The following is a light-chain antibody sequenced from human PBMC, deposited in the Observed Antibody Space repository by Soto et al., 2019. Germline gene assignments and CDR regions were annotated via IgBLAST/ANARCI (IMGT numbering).Light chain of an antibody. Sequence: QLVLTQPPSVSGAPGQRVTISCTGSSSNIGAGYDVHWYQQLPGTAPKLLIYGNSNRPSGVPDRFSGSKSGTSASLAITGLQAEDEADYYCQSYDSSLSGSKFGGGTQLTVL. CDR2: GNS. V-gene: IGLV1-40*01. J-gene: IGLJ2*01. CDR1: SSNIGAGYD. CDR3: QSYDSSLSGSK.